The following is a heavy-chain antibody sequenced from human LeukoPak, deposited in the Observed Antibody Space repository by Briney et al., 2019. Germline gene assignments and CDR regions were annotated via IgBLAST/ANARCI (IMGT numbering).Heavy chain of an antibody. CDR2: FDPEDGET. CDR1: GYTLTELS. Sequence: ASVKVSCKVSGYTLTELSMHWVRQAPGKGLEWMGGFDPEDGETIYAQKFQGRVTMTEDTSTDTAYMELSSLRSEDTAVYYCASPGDTAMAVPQRTGGWSRPLDVWGKGTTVTVSS. J-gene: IGHJ6*04. V-gene: IGHV1-24*01. D-gene: IGHD5-18*01. CDR3: ASPGDTAMAVPQRTGGWSRPLDV.